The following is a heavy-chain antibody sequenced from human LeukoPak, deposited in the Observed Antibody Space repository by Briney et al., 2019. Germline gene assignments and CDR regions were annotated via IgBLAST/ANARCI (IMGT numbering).Heavy chain of an antibody. CDR3: ARLGVVGQLDFDY. J-gene: IGHJ4*02. V-gene: IGHV4-39*01. D-gene: IGHD6-6*01. CDR2: IYYSGST. CDR1: GGSISSSSYY. Sequence: SETLSLTCTVSGGSISSSSYYWGWIRQPPGKGLEWIGSIYYSGSTYYNPSLKSRVTISVDTSKNQFSLKLSSVTAADTAMYYCARLGVVGQLDFDYWGQGTLVTVSS.